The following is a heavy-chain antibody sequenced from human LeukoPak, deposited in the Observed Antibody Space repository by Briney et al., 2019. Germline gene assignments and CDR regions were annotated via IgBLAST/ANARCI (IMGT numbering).Heavy chain of an antibody. V-gene: IGHV3-74*01. Sequence: PGGSLRLSCAASGNYWMHWVRQAPGKGLVWVSHINSDGSWTSYADSVKGRFTISRDNSKNTLYLQMNSLRAEDTAVYYCAKGTEYSSSSGYFDYWGQGTLVTVSS. CDR1: GNYW. CDR2: INSDGSWT. J-gene: IGHJ4*02. D-gene: IGHD6-6*01. CDR3: AKGTEYSSSSGYFDY.